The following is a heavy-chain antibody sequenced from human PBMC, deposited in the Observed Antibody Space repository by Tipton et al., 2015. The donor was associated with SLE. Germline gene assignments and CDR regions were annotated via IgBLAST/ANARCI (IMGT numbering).Heavy chain of an antibody. D-gene: IGHD5-18*01. V-gene: IGHV4-59*01. CDR2: ISDSGST. Sequence: TLSLTCSVSGGSISDYYWSWIRQPPGKGLEWIGCISDSGSTNYNPSLKSRLTMSVDTSKNQFSLKLRSVTAADTALYYCARDQGSLGYSYGYAPDYYYYYLDVWGKGTTVTVSS. J-gene: IGHJ6*03. CDR1: GGSISDYY. CDR3: ARDQGSLGYSYGYAPDYYYYYLDV.